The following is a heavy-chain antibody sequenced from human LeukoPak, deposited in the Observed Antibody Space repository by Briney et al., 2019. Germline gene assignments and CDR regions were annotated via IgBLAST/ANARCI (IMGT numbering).Heavy chain of an antibody. V-gene: IGHV4-39*01. J-gene: IGHJ4*02. CDR2: ISYSGNT. D-gene: IGHD2-2*01. CDR3: AKLKIPYCSSTTCRDY. CDR1: GGSISSSGYY. Sequence: PSETLSLTCTVSGGSISSSGYYWGWIRQPPGKGLEWIGSISYSGNTYYNPSLKSRVTISVDTSKNQFSLKLSSVTAADTAVYYCAKLKIPYCSSTTCRDYWGQGALVTVSS.